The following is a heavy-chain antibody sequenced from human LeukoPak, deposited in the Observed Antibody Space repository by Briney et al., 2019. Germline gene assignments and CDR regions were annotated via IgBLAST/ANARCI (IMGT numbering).Heavy chain of an antibody. CDR1: GGSISSSSYY. Sequence: PSETLSLNCTVSGGSISSSSYYWGWIRQPPGKGLEWVSAISGSGGSTYYADSEKSRFTISRDNSKNTLYLQMNSLRAEDTAVYYCARDDFWSGPYYYGMDVWGQGTTVTVSS. CDR2: ISGSGGST. D-gene: IGHD3-3*01. J-gene: IGHJ6*02. V-gene: IGHV3-23*01. CDR3: ARDDFWSGPYYYGMDV.